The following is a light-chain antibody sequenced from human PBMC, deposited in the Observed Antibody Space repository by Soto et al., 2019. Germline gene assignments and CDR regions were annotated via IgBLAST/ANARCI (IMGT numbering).Light chain of an antibody. CDR3: QQYNSYLLT. CDR1: QSISNW. J-gene: IGKJ4*01. Sequence: DIQMNQSPSTLSASVRDRVTIACRASQSISNWLAWYQQKPGKAPKLLVYDASTLESGVPSRFSGSGSGTEFTLTISSLQPDDFATYYCQQYNSYLLTFGGGTKVDNK. CDR2: DAS. V-gene: IGKV1-5*01.